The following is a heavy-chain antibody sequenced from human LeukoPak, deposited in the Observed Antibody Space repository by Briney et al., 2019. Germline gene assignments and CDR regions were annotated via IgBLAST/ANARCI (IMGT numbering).Heavy chain of an antibody. D-gene: IGHD3-10*01. CDR3: ARGAYYSSVDY. CDR1: GGSMSNYY. CDR2: IYYTGTT. V-gene: IGHV4-59*08. Sequence: SESLSLTCTVSGGSMSNYYWSWIRQPPGKGLEWIGCIYYTGTTNYNPSLKSRVAIPVDSSKDQFSLKLSSVTAADTAVYYCARGAYYSSVDYWGRGTLVTV. J-gene: IGHJ4*02.